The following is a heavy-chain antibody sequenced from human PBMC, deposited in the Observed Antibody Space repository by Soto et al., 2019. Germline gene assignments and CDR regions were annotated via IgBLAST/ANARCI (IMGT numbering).Heavy chain of an antibody. CDR1: GFSLSTSGVG. CDR3: AHSLMITFGGVIAGNYFDY. D-gene: IGHD3-16*02. CDR2: IYWDDAK. V-gene: IGHV2-5*02. Sequence: QITLKESGPTLVKPTQTLTLTCTFSGFSLSTSGVGVGWIRQPPGKALEWLALIYWDDAKRYSPSLKSRLTSTKDTSKNQVVLTMTNMDPVDTATYYCAHSLMITFGGVIAGNYFDYWGQGTLVTVSS. J-gene: IGHJ4*02.